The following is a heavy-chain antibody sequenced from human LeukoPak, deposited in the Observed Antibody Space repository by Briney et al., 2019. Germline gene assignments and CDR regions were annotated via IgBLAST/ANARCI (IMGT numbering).Heavy chain of an antibody. CDR1: GFFFDKFA. J-gene: IGHJ4*02. CDR3: AKDLRFLEWLPHQFDY. Sequence: GGSLRLSCAASGFFFDKFAMSWVRQAPGKGLEWVSSISASGERTDYPDSVKGRFTISRDNSRNTLYVEMNSLRAEDTAVYYCAKDLRFLEWLPHQFDYWGQGTLVTVSS. CDR2: ISASGERT. V-gene: IGHV3-23*01. D-gene: IGHD3-3*01.